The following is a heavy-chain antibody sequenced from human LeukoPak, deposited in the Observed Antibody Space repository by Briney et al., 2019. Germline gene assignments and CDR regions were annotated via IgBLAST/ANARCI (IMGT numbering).Heavy chain of an antibody. J-gene: IGHJ3*02. D-gene: IGHD2-15*01. CDR1: GFTLSTYE. Sequence: RGSLRLSCAASGFTLSTYEMTWVRQAPGKGLEWVSFIRSSDSATFYADSVRGRFTIFRNTAKNSLYLQMNNLRGEDTAVYYCARDVSSSTRAFDIWGQGTMVAVS. CDR3: ARDVSSSTRAFDI. CDR2: IRSSDSAT. V-gene: IGHV3-48*03.